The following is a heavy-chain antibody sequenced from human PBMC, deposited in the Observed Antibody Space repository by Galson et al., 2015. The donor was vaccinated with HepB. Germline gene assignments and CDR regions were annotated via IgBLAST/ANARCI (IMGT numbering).Heavy chain of an antibody. CDR1: GFTFSSYG. CDR2: ISYDGGNK. V-gene: IGHV3-30*03. J-gene: IGHJ4*02. CDR3: ARDIDSGYRYGEIAY. Sequence: SLRLSCAASGFTFSSYGMHWVRQAPGKGLEWVAVISYDGGNKYYADSVKGRFTISRDNSKNTLYLQMNSLRAEDTAVYYCARDIDSGYRYGEIAYWGQGTLVSVSA. D-gene: IGHD5-18*01.